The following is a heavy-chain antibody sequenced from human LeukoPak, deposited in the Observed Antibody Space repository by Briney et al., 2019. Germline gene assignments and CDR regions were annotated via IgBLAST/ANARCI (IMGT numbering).Heavy chain of an antibody. CDR3: ARVRRLHSSGGYYFDY. D-gene: IGHD3-22*01. CDR1: GFTFSSYW. Sequence: GGSLRLSCAASGFTFSSYWMTWVRQAPGKGLEWVANIKQDESEKYYVDSVKGRSTISRDNAKDSLYLQMNSLRAEDTAVYYCARVRRLHSSGGYYFDYWGQGTLVTVSS. V-gene: IGHV3-7*01. CDR2: IKQDESEK. J-gene: IGHJ4*02.